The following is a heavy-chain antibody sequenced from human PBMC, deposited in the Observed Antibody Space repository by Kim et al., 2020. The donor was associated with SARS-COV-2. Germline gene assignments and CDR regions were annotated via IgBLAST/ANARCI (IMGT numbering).Heavy chain of an antibody. CDR2: INYSGST. J-gene: IGHJ4*02. CDR1: GASITRSSYY. Sequence: SETLSLTCTVSGASITRSSYYWGWIRQPPGKGLEWIGSINYSGSTYYNPSLKSRVTVSVDTSKTQFSLQLTSVTAADTAIYYCVRQDTRGYLIDYWGQGTLVTVSS. V-gene: IGHV4-39*01. CDR3: VRQDTRGYLIDY. D-gene: IGHD3-22*01.